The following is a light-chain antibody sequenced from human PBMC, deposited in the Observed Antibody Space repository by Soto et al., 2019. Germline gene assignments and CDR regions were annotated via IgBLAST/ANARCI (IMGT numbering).Light chain of an antibody. Sequence: EIVLTQSPGTLSLSPGERATLSCRSSQSVSSSYLAWYQQKPSQAPRLLIYDASSRATGIPDRFSGSGSGTDFTLTISRLEPEEFAVYYCQQYGSSPTFGQGTKVEIK. CDR3: QQYGSSPT. CDR1: QSVSSSY. V-gene: IGKV3-20*01. CDR2: DAS. J-gene: IGKJ1*01.